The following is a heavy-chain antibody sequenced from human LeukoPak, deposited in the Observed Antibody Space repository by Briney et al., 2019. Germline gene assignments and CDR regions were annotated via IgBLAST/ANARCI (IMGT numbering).Heavy chain of an antibody. CDR1: GFTVSNIW. CDR2: VKSKADGGTI. D-gene: IGHD2-2*01. V-gene: IGHV3-15*01. Sequence: PGGSLRLSCAASGFTVSNIWMTWVRQAPGKGLEWIGRVKSKADGGTIDYGPPVKGRFIISSDDSKNTLYLQLNSLKSDDTAVYYCHTVVTGGFVWGQGSLVTVSS. CDR3: HTVVTGGFV. J-gene: IGHJ4*02.